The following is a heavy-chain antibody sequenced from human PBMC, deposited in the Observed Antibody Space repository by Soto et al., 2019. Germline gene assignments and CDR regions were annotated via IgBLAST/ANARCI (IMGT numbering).Heavy chain of an antibody. CDR1: GFTFSSYW. V-gene: IGHV3-7*01. J-gene: IGHJ6*03. CDR3: ARRFRGWVTTSYYYYYMDV. D-gene: IGHD4-17*01. Sequence: PGGSLRLSCAASGFTFSSYWMSWVRQAPGKGLEWVANIKQDGSEKYYVDSVKGRFTISRDNAKNSLYLQMNSLRAEDTAVYYCARRFRGWVTTSYYYYYMDVWGKGTSVTVSS. CDR2: IKQDGSEK.